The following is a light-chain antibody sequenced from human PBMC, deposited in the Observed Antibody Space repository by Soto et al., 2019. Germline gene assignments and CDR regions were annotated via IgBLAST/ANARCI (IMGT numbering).Light chain of an antibody. V-gene: IGKV1-6*01. Sequence: AIQLTQSPSSLSASVGDRVTITCRASQAIRSALGWYQQKPGKVPKPLIYAASTLQSGVPSRFSGSGFGTDFTLTISRLEPEDFAVYYCQQYGSSPRTFGQGTKVDIK. CDR3: QQYGSSPRT. CDR2: AAS. CDR1: QAIRSA. J-gene: IGKJ1*01.